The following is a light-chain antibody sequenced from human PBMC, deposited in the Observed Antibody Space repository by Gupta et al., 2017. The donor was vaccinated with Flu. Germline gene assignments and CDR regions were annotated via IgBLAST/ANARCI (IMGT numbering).Light chain of an antibody. CDR3: TSDTSSNVVL. CDR2: QCT. J-gene: IGLJ3*02. Sequence: HSALTQPASVSGSPEQSITISCTGHSSDVGDYNSVSWYQQHPGKATPLLIYQCTNRPAGASTCFAASKAGNTASLTISGPQKEDAADYYCTSDTSSNVVLFGGGTKLTVL. CDR1: SSDVGDYNS. V-gene: IGLV2-14*01.